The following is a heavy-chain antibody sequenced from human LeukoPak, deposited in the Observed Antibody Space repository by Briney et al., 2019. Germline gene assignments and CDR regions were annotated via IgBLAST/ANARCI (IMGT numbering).Heavy chain of an antibody. J-gene: IGHJ4*02. Sequence: TSETLSLTCAVYGGSFSGYYWSWIRQPPGKGLEWIGEINHSGSTNYNPSLKSRVTISVDTSKNQFSLKLSSVTAADTAVYYCARRKAFGGVIVRTPGYFDYWGQGTLVTVSS. CDR2: INHSGST. V-gene: IGHV4-34*01. CDR3: ARRKAFGGVIVRTPGYFDY. CDR1: GGSFSGYY. D-gene: IGHD3-16*02.